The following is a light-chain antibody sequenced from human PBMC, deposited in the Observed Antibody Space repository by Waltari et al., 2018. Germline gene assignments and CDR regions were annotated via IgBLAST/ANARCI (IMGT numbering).Light chain of an antibody. J-gene: IGKJ3*01. CDR3: QNYYSAPYT. CDR1: QGMSNY. V-gene: IGKV1-27*01. Sequence: DIQMTQSPSSMSTSVGYRVTITCRASQGMSNYLAWYQQKPWKAPKLLIYDASTLQSGVPSRFSGSGSGTDFTLTISSLQPDDVATYYCQNYYSAPYTFGPGTKVDI. CDR2: DAS.